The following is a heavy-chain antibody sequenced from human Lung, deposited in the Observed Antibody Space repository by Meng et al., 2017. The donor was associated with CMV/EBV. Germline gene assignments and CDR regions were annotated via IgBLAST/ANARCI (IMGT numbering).Heavy chain of an antibody. CDR1: GFTFRNAW. CDR3: ATGNGNSNAFDI. D-gene: IGHD4-23*01. CDR2: IKNNTDGGTT. V-gene: IGHV3-15*01. Sequence: GESXKISCAASGFTFRNAWMSWVRQAPGKGLEWVGRIKNNTDGGTTDYAAPVKGRFTFSRDDSKTTLYLQMNSLKTEDTAVYYCATGNGNSNAFDIWGQGXVVTASS. J-gene: IGHJ3*02.